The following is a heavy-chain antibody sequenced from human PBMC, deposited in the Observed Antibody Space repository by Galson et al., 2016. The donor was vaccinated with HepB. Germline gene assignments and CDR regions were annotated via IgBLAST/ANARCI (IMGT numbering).Heavy chain of an antibody. CDR3: ARARVTLFRGRDFDY. Sequence: PALVKPTQTLTLPCPVSGFPLNTSGLAVGWIRQPPGKALERIALVYWDDDQRYSTSLKSRLTITKDTAKNQVVLTMTNMDPVDTATYYCARARVTLFRGRDFDYWGQGTLVTVSS. CDR1: GFPLNTSGLA. V-gene: IGHV2-5*02. J-gene: IGHJ4*02. CDR2: VYWDDDQ. D-gene: IGHD3-10*01.